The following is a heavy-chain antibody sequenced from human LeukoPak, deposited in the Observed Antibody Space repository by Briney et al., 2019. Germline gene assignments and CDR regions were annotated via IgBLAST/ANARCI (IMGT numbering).Heavy chain of an antibody. J-gene: IGHJ4*02. CDR1: GFTFSSYS. V-gene: IGHV3-21*01. Sequence: GGSLRLSCAASGFTFSSYSMNWVRQAPGKGLEWVSSISSSSYIYYADSVKGRFTISRDNAKNSLYLQMNSLRAEDTAVYYCARGMVRGGGDYWGQGTLVTVSS. CDR2: ISSSSYI. D-gene: IGHD3-10*01. CDR3: ARGMVRGGGDY.